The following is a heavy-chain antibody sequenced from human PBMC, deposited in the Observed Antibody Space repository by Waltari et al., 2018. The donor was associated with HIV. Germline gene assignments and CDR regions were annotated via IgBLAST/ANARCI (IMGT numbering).Heavy chain of an antibody. Sequence: DVQLVESGGGLVKPGQSLRLSCIASGFQVDLFSMTWVSQAPGGGLEWVASISKSGYYVYYSDSLKGRVTVSRDNAKESLLLQVSSLAADDTGLYFCVRDRTSETTGDFDSWGRGVPVIVSS. CDR3: VRDRTSETTGDFDS. D-gene: IGHD1-1*01. CDR1: GFQVDLFS. J-gene: IGHJ4*02. V-gene: IGHV3-21*02. CDR2: ISKSGYYV.